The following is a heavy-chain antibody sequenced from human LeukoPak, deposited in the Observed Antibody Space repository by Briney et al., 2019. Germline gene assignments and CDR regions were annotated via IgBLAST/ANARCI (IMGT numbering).Heavy chain of an antibody. D-gene: IGHD6-19*01. V-gene: IGHV3-23*01. CDR3: GKTTVGYSSGQKPAWPVDY. CDR1: GFTFDDYA. Sequence: PGRSLRLSCAASGFTFDDYAMHWVRQAPGKGLEWVAGIFGSGGSPHYADSVKGRFTISRDNSRNTVYLQINSLRAEDTAVYYCGKTTVGYSSGQKPAWPVDYWGQGTLVTVSS. CDR2: IFGSGGSP. J-gene: IGHJ4*02.